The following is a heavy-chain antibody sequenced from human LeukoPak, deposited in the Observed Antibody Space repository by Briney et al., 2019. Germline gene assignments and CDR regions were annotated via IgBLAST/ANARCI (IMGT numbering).Heavy chain of an antibody. J-gene: IGHJ4*02. D-gene: IGHD2-15*01. V-gene: IGHV4-34*01. CDR1: GGSFSGYY. CDR3: AITDCSGGSCYSRRLNY. Sequence: SETLSLTCAVYGGSFSGYYWSWIRQPPGMGLEWIGEINHSGSTNYNPSLKSRVTISVDTSKNQFSLKLSSVTAADTAVYYCAITDCSGGSCYSRRLNYWGQGTLVTVSS. CDR2: INHSGST.